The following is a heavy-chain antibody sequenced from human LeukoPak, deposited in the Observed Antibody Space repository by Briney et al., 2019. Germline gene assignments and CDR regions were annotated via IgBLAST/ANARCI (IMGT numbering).Heavy chain of an antibody. Sequence: SETLSLTCTVSGGFITSSSYYWDWIRQPPGKGQEWIGSIHYSGSTHYSPSLKSRVTISVDTPKNQFSLKLTSVTAADTAVYYCARRTAVGTIDYWGQGTLVTVSS. D-gene: IGHD4-23*01. V-gene: IGHV4-39*01. CDR1: GGFITSSSYY. CDR2: IHYSGST. J-gene: IGHJ4*02. CDR3: ARRTAVGTIDY.